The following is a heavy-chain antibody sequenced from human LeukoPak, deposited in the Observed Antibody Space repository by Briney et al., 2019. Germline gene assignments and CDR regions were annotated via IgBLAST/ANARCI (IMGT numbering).Heavy chain of an antibody. J-gene: IGHJ5*02. CDR1: GGSISSFY. V-gene: IGHV4-59*12. CDR2: TSYSGKT. Sequence: PSETLSLTCNVSGGSISSFYCSWIRQPPGKGLEWIGYTSYSGKTNYNPSLKSRVTMSVDTSRNQFSLKLSSVTAADTAVYYCARDLGSALYNWFDPWGQGTLVTVSS. CDR3: ARDLGSALYNWFDP. D-gene: IGHD3-10*01.